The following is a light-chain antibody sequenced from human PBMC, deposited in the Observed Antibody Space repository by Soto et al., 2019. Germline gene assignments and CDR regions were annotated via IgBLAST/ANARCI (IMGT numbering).Light chain of an antibody. CDR1: QSVSSSY. CDR2: GAS. V-gene: IGKV3D-20*02. Sequence: EILMTQSPATLSVSPGERATLSCRASQSVSSSYLAWYQQKPGQAPRLLIYGASSRATGIPARFSGSGSETDFTLTISSLEPEDSAVYYCQQRSNWPGTFGRGTKVDIK. J-gene: IGKJ2*01. CDR3: QQRSNWPGT.